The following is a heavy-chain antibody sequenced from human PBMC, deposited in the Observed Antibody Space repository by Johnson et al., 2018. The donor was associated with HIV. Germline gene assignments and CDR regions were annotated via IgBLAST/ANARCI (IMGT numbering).Heavy chain of an antibody. Sequence: VQLVESGGGVVRPGGSLRLSCAASGFTFDDYGMHWVRQAPGKGLVWVSRINSDGSSTNYADSVKGRFTISRDNAKNTLYLQMNSLRAEDTAVYYCARGQGGAIPHDAFDIWGQGTMVTVSS. CDR2: INSDGSST. V-gene: IGHV3-74*02. J-gene: IGHJ3*02. CDR1: GFTFDDYG. D-gene: IGHD3-16*01. CDR3: ARGQGGAIPHDAFDI.